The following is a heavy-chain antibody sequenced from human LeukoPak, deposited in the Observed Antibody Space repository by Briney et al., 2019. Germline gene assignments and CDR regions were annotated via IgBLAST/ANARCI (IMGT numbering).Heavy chain of an antibody. D-gene: IGHD6-13*01. V-gene: IGHV1-2*06. Sequence: ASVKVSCKASGYTFTGYYMHWVRQAPGQGLEWMGRINPNSGGTNYAQKFQGRVTMTRDTSLSTAYMELSRLRSDDTSVYYCARSTLAATGDFDYWGQGTLVTVSS. CDR1: GYTFTGYY. CDR3: ARSTLAATGDFDY. J-gene: IGHJ4*02. CDR2: INPNSGGT.